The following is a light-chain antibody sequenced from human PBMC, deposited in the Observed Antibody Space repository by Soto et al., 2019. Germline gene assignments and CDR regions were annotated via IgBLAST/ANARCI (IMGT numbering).Light chain of an antibody. J-gene: IGLJ1*01. CDR3: SSYTSSSIL. Sequence: SVLTQPASVSGSPGQSITISCTGTSSDVGSYNYVSWYQQHPGKAPKLMIYEVRDRPSGISSRFSGSKSGNTASLTISGLQTEDEDDYYCSSYTSSSILFGTGTKVTVL. V-gene: IGLV2-14*01. CDR1: SSDVGSYNY. CDR2: EVR.